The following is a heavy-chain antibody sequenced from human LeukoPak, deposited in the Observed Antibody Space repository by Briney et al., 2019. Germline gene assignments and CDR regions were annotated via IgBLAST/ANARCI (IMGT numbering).Heavy chain of an antibody. J-gene: IGHJ6*02. CDR1: GFTFSSYW. V-gene: IGHV3-74*01. CDR2: INSDGSST. Sequence: PGGSLRLSCAASGFTFSSYWMHWVRQAPGKGLVWVSRINSDGSSTSYADSVKGRFTISRDNAKNSLYLQMNSLRAEDTAFYYCAKGNRDSSGFYYYYGMDVWGQGTTVTVSS. CDR3: AKGNRDSSGFYYYYGMDV. D-gene: IGHD3-22*01.